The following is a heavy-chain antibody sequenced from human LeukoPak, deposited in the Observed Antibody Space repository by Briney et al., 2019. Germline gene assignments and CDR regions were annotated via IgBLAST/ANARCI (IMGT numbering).Heavy chain of an antibody. J-gene: IGHJ4*02. Sequence: GGSLRLSCFASGFIFISYSMSWVRQAPGEGLVGVSGIRGSESNTYYADSVKGRFTISRDNSRNTLFLQMNSLRAEDTAVYYCARDLMGIAYRGAFYYWGQGTLVTVSS. D-gene: IGHD6-13*01. CDR2: IRGSESNT. CDR1: GFIFISYS. CDR3: ARDLMGIAYRGAFYY. V-gene: IGHV3-23*01.